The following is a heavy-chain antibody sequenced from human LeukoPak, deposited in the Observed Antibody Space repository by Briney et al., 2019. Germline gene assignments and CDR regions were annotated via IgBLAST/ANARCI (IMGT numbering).Heavy chain of an antibody. CDR3: LCYYASATFY. Sequence: GGSLRLSCATSGCSFINSGMTWVRQAPGKGLEWVSDISGTVRGERTYYADSVKGRFTISRDNSKNTLYLQMNGLRADDTAVYYCLCYYASATFYWGQGTLVTASS. CDR1: GCSFINSG. J-gene: IGHJ4*02. V-gene: IGHV3-23*01. CDR2: ISGTVRGERT. D-gene: IGHD3-10*01.